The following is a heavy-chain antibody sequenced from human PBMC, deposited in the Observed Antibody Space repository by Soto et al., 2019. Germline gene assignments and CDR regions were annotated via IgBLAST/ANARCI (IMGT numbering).Heavy chain of an antibody. CDR2: IKSKTDGGTT. CDR1: GFTFSNAW. J-gene: IGHJ4*02. D-gene: IGHD3-22*01. V-gene: IGHV3-15*01. Sequence: PGGSLRLSCAASGFTFSNAWMSWVRQAPGKGLEWVGRIKSKTDGGTTDYAAPVKGRFTLSRDDSKNTLYLQMNSLKTEDTAVYYCTTGPTPTYYYDSSGYWAGYWGQGTLVTVSS. CDR3: TTGPTPTYYYDSSGYWAGY.